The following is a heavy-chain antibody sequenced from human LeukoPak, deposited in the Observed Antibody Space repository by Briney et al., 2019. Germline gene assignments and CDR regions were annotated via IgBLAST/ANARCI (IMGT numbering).Heavy chain of an antibody. Sequence: GGSLRLSCAVSGFTVYGNYLTWVRQAPGKGLEWVSSIYSGGSTYYADSVTGRFTISRDNSRNTLYLQMSSLRAEDTAVYYCARAYSYGYYFDYWGQGTLVTVSS. CDR3: ARAYSYGYYFDY. D-gene: IGHD5-18*01. CDR2: IYSGGST. V-gene: IGHV3-66*01. CDR1: GFTVYGNY. J-gene: IGHJ4*02.